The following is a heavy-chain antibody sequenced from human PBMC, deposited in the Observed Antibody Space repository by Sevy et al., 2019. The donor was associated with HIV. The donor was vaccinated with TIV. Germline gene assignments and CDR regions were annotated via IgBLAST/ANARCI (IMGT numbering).Heavy chain of an antibody. CDR1: GYMFTDYY. J-gene: IGHJ6*02. CDR3: ARLTTMPTSDLYGMDV. Sequence: ASVQVSCKASGYMFTDYYIHWVRQAPGQGLEWMAWINPNDGVTNYAQRFQGGVTVTRDTSISTAYMEMSRLRSDDTAIYYCARLTTMPTSDLYGMDVWGQGTSVTVSS. D-gene: IGHD4-17*01. CDR2: INPNDGVT. V-gene: IGHV1-2*02.